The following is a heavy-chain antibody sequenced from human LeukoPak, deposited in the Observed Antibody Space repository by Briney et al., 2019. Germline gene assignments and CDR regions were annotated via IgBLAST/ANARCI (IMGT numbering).Heavy chain of an antibody. CDR3: ARDRYGDYDFDY. J-gene: IGHJ4*02. CDR1: GGSISSYY. Sequence: SETLSLTCTVSGGSISSYYWSWIRQPPGRGLEWIGYIYYSGSTNYNPSLKSRVTISVDTSKNQFSPKLSSVTAADTAVYYCARDRYGDYDFDYWGQGTLVTVSS. D-gene: IGHD4-17*01. V-gene: IGHV4-59*01. CDR2: IYYSGST.